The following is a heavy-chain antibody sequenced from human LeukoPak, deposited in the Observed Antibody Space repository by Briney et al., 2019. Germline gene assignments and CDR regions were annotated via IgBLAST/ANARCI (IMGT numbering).Heavy chain of an antibody. CDR1: GFTFSSYG. CDR2: ISYDGSNK. Sequence: GGSLRLSCAASGFTFSSYGMHWVRQAPGKGLEWVAVISYDGSNKYYADSVKGRFTISRDNSKNTLYLQMNSLRAEDTAVYYCAKAESYDFLTDYWGQGTLVTVSS. CDR3: AKAESYDFLTDY. V-gene: IGHV3-30*18. J-gene: IGHJ4*02. D-gene: IGHD3-3*01.